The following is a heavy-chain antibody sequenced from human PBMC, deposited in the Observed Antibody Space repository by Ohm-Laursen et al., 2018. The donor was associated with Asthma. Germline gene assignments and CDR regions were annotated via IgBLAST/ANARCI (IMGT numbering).Heavy chain of an antibody. J-gene: IGHJ6*02. V-gene: IGHV3-30*18. D-gene: IGHD1-26*01. CDR2: ISHDGSTE. CDR3: AKGIVPVYYYGLDV. Sequence: SLRHSCLASGFSFRSYAMHWLRQAPGKRLECVALISHDGSTESYADTVKGRFTISRDNFKNTVHLDMNSLRAEDAAVYHCAKGIVPVYYYGLDVWGQGTTVTVSS. CDR1: GFSFRSYA.